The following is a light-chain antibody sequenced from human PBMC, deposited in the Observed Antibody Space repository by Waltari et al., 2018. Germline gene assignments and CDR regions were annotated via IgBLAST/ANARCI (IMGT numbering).Light chain of an antibody. J-gene: IGLJ2*01. CDR2: KGN. CDR1: NSNIERNY. V-gene: IGLV1-47*01. Sequence: QSVLTQPPSASGTAGQRVTLSCSGSNSNIERNYVYWYQQLQGTAPKLLISKGNQRPSGCPARFSGSKSGTSGSLDISGLRSEDDGDYYCAAWDDSLSGPVFGGGTKLTVL. CDR3: AAWDDSLSGPV.